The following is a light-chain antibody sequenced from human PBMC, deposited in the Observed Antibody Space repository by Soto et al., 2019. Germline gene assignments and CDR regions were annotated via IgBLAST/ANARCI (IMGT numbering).Light chain of an antibody. J-gene: IGLJ2*01. V-gene: IGLV3-1*01. CDR3: QAWDSSTEDVV. CDR1: KLGDKY. Sequence: SYELTQPPSVSVSPGQTASITCSGDKLGDKYACWYQQKPGQSPVLVIYQDSKRPSGILERFSGSNSGNTATLTISGTQAMDEADYYCQAWDSSTEDVVFGGGTQLTVL. CDR2: QDS.